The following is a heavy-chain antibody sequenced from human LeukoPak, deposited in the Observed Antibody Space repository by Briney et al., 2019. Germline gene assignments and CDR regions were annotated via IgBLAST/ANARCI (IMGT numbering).Heavy chain of an antibody. CDR2: ISSTGSNT. CDR1: GFTFSSSS. V-gene: IGHV3-21*04. J-gene: IGHJ4*02. D-gene: IGHD6-19*01. CDR3: ARESAGGPDY. Sequence: GGSLRLSCAASGFTFSSSSMNWVRQAPGKGLEWVSSISSTGSNTYYADSVRGRFTISRDNAKNSLYLQMNSLRGEDTAIYYCARESAGGPDYWGQGTLVTVSS.